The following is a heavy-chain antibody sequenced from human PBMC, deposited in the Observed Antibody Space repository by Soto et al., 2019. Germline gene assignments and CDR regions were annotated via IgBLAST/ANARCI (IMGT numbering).Heavy chain of an antibody. CDR3: ARESITIFGVVIGAFDY. CDR2: INAGNGNT. CDR1: GYTFTSHA. J-gene: IGHJ4*02. D-gene: IGHD3-3*01. Sequence: GASVKVSCKASGYTFTSHAMHWVRQAPGQRLEWMGWINAGNGNTKYSQKFQGRVTITRDTSASTAYMELSSLRSEDTAVYYCARESITIFGVVIGAFDYWGQGTLVTVSS. V-gene: IGHV1-3*01.